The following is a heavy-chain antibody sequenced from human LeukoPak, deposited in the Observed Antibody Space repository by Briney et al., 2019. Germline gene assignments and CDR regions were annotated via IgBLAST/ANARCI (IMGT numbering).Heavy chain of an antibody. V-gene: IGHV4-59*01. Sequence: SETLSLTCTVSGGSISSYYWSWIRQPPGKGLEWIGYIYYSGSTNYNPSLKSRVTISVDTSKNQFSLKLSSVTAADTAVYYCARASRQQLPEKWGQGTLVTVSS. CDR2: IYYSGST. CDR1: GGSISSYY. J-gene: IGHJ4*02. CDR3: ARASRQQLPEK. D-gene: IGHD6-13*01.